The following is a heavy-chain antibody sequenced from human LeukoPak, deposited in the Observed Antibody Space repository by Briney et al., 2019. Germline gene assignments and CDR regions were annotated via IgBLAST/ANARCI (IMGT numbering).Heavy chain of an antibody. V-gene: IGHV4-30-2*01. D-gene: IGHD1-26*01. Sequence: SQTLSLTCTVSGGSISGSGYYWSWIRQPPGRGLEWIGYIYHTGSTYYNPSLKSRVSISVDRSTNQFFLRLTSVTAADTAVYYCARGGVGPTTNWFDPWGRGTLVAVSS. J-gene: IGHJ5*02. CDR2: IYHTGST. CDR3: ARGGVGPTTNWFDP. CDR1: GGSISGSGYY.